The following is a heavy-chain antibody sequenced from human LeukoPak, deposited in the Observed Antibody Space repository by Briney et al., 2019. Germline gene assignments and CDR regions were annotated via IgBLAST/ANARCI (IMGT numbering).Heavy chain of an antibody. CDR3: ARDSFLPNYYYYYMDV. CDR1: GGSISSGSNY. Sequence: SETLSLTCTVSGGSISSGSNYWTWIRQPAGKGLEWIGRFHTSGSTNYNPSLKSRVTISVDTSKNQFSLKLSSVTAADTAVYYCARDSFLPNYYYYYMDVWGKGTTVTVSS. CDR2: FHTSGST. V-gene: IGHV4-61*02. J-gene: IGHJ6*03.